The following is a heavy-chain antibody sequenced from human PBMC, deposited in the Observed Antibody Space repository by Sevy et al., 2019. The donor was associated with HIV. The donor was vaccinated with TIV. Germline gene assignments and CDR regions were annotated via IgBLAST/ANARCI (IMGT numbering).Heavy chain of an antibody. J-gene: IGHJ6*03. V-gene: IGHV1-69*06. CDR1: GGTFSSYA. D-gene: IGHD1-26*01. Sequence: ASVKVSCKASGGTFSSYAISWVRQAPGQGLEWMGRIIPIFGTANYAQKFQGRVTITADKSTSTAYMELSSLRSEDTAVYYCGISDGGSSRTWEDYYYYMDVWGKGTTVTVSS. CDR2: IIPIFGTA. CDR3: GISDGGSSRTWEDYYYYMDV.